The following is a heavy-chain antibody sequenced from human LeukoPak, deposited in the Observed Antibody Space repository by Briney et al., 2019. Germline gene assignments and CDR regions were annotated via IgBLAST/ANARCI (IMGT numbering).Heavy chain of an antibody. Sequence: GASVKVSCKASGYTFTSYGISWVRQAPGQGLEWMGWISAYNGNTNYAQKLQGRVTMTTDTSTSTAYMELRSLRSDDTAVYYCARDGEAVEMATIGGFSYYYYYMDVWGKGTTVTISS. D-gene: IGHD5-24*01. CDR3: ARDGEAVEMATIGGFSYYYYYMDV. J-gene: IGHJ6*03. V-gene: IGHV1-18*01. CDR1: GYTFTSYG. CDR2: ISAYNGNT.